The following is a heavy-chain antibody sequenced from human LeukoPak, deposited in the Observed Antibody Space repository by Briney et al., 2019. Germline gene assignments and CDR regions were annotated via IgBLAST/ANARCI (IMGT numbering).Heavy chain of an antibody. CDR1: AFSLRNQA. CDR3: AKVRLGYEKNFDY. J-gene: IGHJ4*02. Sequence: GESLTLSCAASAFSLRNQAMSWVRHPPGGGGEWVSYISGSGFGTYYADSVKGQFTISRDHFKNLLYLHMCSLRATGPGVISCAKVRLGYEKNFDYWGQGTLVTVSS. D-gene: IGHD5-12*01. CDR2: ISGSGFGT. V-gene: IGHV3-23*01.